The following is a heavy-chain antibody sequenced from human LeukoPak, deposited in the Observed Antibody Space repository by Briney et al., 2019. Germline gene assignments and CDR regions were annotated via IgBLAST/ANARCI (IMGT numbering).Heavy chain of an antibody. D-gene: IGHD3-3*01. CDR1: GGSVSSGRYY. Sequence: KPSETLFLTCTVSGGSVSSGRYYRSWIRQPPGKGLEWIGYIYYSGSTNYNPSLKSRVTISVDTSKNQFSLKLSSVTAADTAVFYCARVASGYDVFDIWGQGTMVTVSS. J-gene: IGHJ3*02. V-gene: IGHV4-61*01. CDR3: ARVASGYDVFDI. CDR2: IYYSGST.